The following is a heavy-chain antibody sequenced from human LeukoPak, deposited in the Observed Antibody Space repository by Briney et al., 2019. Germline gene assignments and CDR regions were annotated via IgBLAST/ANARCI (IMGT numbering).Heavy chain of an antibody. Sequence: PGRSLRLSCAASGFVFRSYAMHWVRQAPGKGLEGVAIIWNDGSNENYADSVKGRFTISRDNSKSTLYLQMNTLRAEDTAVYYCARVDTAMGSLDYWGQGTLVTVSS. J-gene: IGHJ4*02. CDR3: ARVDTAMGSLDY. CDR1: GFVFRSYA. D-gene: IGHD5-18*01. CDR2: IWNDGSNE. V-gene: IGHV3-33*01.